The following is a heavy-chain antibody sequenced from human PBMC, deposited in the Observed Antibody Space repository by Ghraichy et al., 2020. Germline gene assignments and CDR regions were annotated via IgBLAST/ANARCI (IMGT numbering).Heavy chain of an antibody. D-gene: IGHD3-22*01. CDR3: ARGRHRSDYYY. V-gene: IGHV1-18*01. J-gene: IGHJ4*02. CDR2: INAYNGDT. CDR1: GYTFTSDG. Sequence: ASVKVSCKASGYTFTSDGITWVRQAPGQGLEWMGWINAYNGDTSYAQNLQGRFTMTTETSRSTAYMELRSLRSDDTAVYFCARGRHRSDYYYWGQGTLVTVSS.